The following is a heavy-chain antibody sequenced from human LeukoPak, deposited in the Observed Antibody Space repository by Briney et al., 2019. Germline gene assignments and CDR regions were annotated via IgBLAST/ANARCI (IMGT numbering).Heavy chain of an antibody. CDR2: IYPGDYDT. V-gene: IGHV5-51*01. CDR3: ARHSIVSSGWAFDY. D-gene: IGHD6-19*01. Sequence: GESLQISCKGSGYHFTSYWLGWVRQLPGKGLEWMGIIYPGDYDTRYSPSFQGQVTISADKSISTAYLQWSSRKASDTAMYYCARHSIVSSGWAFDYWGQGTLVTVSS. J-gene: IGHJ4*02. CDR1: GYHFTSYW.